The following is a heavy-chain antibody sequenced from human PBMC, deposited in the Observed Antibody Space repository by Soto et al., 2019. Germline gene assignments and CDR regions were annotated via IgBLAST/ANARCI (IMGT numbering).Heavy chain of an antibody. V-gene: IGHV3-23*01. D-gene: IGHD1-1*01. J-gene: IGHJ4*02. CDR2: ISGSGATT. CDR3: TKGGIPRRYNIPKVDCDY. CDR1: GFIFSNYA. Sequence: GGSLRLSCAASGFIFSNYAMSWVRQAPGRGLEWVSAISGSGATTYYPDSVKGRFTISRDNSKNTLYLQMNNLRADDTAVYYCTKGGIPRRYNIPKVDCDYWGQGSLVTVSS.